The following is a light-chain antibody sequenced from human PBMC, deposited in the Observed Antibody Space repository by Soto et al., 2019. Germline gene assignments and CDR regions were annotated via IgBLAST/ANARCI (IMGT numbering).Light chain of an antibody. V-gene: IGKV3-15*01. J-gene: IGKJ1*01. Sequence: EIVMTQSPATLSVSPGERANLSCRASQSVSSNLAWYQQKPGQAPRLLIYGASTRATGNPARFSGSGSGTEFTLTISSLQSEDFAVYYCQQYNNWPRTFGQGTNVEIK. CDR3: QQYNNWPRT. CDR2: GAS. CDR1: QSVSSN.